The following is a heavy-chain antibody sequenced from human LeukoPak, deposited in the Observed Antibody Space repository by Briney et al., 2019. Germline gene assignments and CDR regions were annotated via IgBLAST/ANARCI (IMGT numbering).Heavy chain of an antibody. CDR2: IYDSGST. CDR1: GGSISSYY. V-gene: IGHV4-59*01. CDR3: ARGSRSYDSSGYLNY. Sequence: SETLSLTCTVSGGSISSYYWTWIRQPPGKGLEWISNIYDSGSTNYNPFLKSRVTISVDTSRNQFSLKLSSVTAADTAVYYCARGSRSYDSSGYLNYWGQGTLVTVSS. J-gene: IGHJ4*02. D-gene: IGHD3-22*01.